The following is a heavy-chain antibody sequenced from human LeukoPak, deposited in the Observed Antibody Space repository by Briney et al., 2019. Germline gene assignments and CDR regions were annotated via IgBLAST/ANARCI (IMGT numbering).Heavy chain of an antibody. Sequence: ASVKVSCKASGYTFSSYGISWVRQAPGQGLEWMGWISGYNGDTRYAQNLQGRVTVPTDTSTSTAYMELRSLRSDDTAVYYCARERRGYSYGRGDYWGKGTLVTVSS. CDR2: ISGYNGDT. D-gene: IGHD5-18*01. J-gene: IGHJ4*02. CDR1: GYTFSSYG. V-gene: IGHV1-18*01. CDR3: ARERRGYSYGRGDY.